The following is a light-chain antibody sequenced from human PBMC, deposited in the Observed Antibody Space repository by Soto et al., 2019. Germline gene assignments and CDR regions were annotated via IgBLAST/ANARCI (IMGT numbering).Light chain of an antibody. CDR1: QSVSSSY. J-gene: IGKJ2*01. CDR2: GAS. CDR3: QQYGSAGT. V-gene: IGKV3-20*01. Sequence: EIVLTQSPGTLSLSPGVRATLSCRASQSVSSSYLAWYQQKPGQAPRLLIYGASSRATGIPDRFSGSGSGTDFTLTISRLEPEDCAVYYCQQYGSAGTFGQGTKLEIK.